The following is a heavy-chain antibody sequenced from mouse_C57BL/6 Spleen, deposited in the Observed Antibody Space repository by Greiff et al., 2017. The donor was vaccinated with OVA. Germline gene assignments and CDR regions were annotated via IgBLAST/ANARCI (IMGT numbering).Heavy chain of an antibody. D-gene: IGHD4-1*01. V-gene: IGHV1-82*01. CDR3: ARLWDADY. CDR1: GYAFSSSW. Sequence: VQLQESGPELVKPGASVKISCKASGYAFSSSWMHWVKQRPGKGLEWIGRIYPGDGDTNYNGKFKGKATLTADKSSSTAYMQLSSLTSEDSAVYFCARLWDADYWGQGTTLTVSS. CDR2: IYPGDGDT. J-gene: IGHJ2*01.